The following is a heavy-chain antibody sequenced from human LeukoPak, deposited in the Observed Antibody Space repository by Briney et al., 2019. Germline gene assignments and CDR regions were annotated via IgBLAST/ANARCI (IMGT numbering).Heavy chain of an antibody. CDR2: VFHSGTT. CDR1: GDSLTSHF. Sequence: PSETLSLTCNVSGDSLTSHFWSWIRQTPGKGREWIGYVFHSGTTNYSPSLKSRVTISLDTSKRQFYLRLASVTAADTAVYYCARRMATVTDAFDIWGRGTMVSVSS. CDR3: ARRMATVTDAFDI. D-gene: IGHD5-24*01. J-gene: IGHJ3*02. V-gene: IGHV4-59*08.